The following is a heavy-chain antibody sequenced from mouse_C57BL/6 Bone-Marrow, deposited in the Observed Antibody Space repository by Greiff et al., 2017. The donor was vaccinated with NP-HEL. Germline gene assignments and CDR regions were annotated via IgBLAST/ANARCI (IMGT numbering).Heavy chain of an antibody. D-gene: IGHD2-1*01. V-gene: IGHV1-64*01. CDR2: IHPNSGST. CDR1: GYTFTSYW. J-gene: IGHJ4*01. Sequence: QVQLQQPGAELVKPGASVKLSCKASGYTFTSYWMHWVKQRPGQGLEWIGMIHPNSGSTNYNEKFESKATLTVDKSSSTAYMQLHSLTSEDSAVYYCALIYDGNLYAMDYWGQGTSVTVSS. CDR3: ALIYDGNLYAMDY.